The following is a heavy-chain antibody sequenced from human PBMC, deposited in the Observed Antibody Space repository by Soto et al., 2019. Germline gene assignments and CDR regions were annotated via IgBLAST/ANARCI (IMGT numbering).Heavy chain of an antibody. V-gene: IGHV3-74*03. Sequence: EVQLVESGGGLVQPGGSLRLSCAVSGFTFSNYWMHWVRQAPGKGLVWVSRLKSDGSGTMYADSVKGRLTISRDNAKNTLSLQXNSLAXEXXXXYYCVTRDCDYYDGNGYLGRHWGQGTLVTVSS. D-gene: IGHD3-22*01. CDR1: GFTFSNYW. CDR2: LKSDGSGT. J-gene: IGHJ4*02. CDR3: VTRDCDYYDGNGYLGRH.